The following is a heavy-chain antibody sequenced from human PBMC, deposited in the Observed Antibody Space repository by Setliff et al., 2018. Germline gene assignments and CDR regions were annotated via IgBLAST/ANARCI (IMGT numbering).Heavy chain of an antibody. CDR3: AKSSANIVSTIAA. V-gene: IGHV3-NL1*01. D-gene: IGHD5-12*01. CDR1: GITFSSYA. CDR2: INDSAGST. Sequence: GGSLRLSCAASGITFSSYAMHWVRQAPGKGLEWVAVINDSAGSTYYAGSVKGRFTVSRDNSKNTLYLQMNSLRDEDTAVYYCAKSSANIVSTIAAWGLGTLVTVSS. J-gene: IGHJ5*02.